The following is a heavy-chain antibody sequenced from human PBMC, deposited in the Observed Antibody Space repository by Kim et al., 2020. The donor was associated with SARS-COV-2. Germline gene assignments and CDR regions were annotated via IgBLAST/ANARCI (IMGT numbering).Heavy chain of an antibody. V-gene: IGHV3-11*04. J-gene: IGHJ5*02. CDR3: ARDRGSGSYSWFDP. D-gene: IGHD3-10*01. Sequence: ADSVKGRFTISRDNAKNSLYLQMNSLRAEDTAVYYCARDRGSGSYSWFDPWGQGTLVTVSS.